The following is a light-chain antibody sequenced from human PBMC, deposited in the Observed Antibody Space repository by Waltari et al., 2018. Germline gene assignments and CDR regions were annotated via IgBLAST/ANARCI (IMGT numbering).Light chain of an antibody. Sequence: EIVLTQSPGTLSLSPGERATLSCRASQRVGTYLAWYQQKPGQAPRPLIYGASNRATGIPERFSGSGSGTDFSLTISRLEPEDFAVYYCQKYVNLPATFGQGTKVEIK. J-gene: IGKJ1*01. V-gene: IGKV3-20*01. CDR3: QKYVNLPAT. CDR1: QRVGTY. CDR2: GAS.